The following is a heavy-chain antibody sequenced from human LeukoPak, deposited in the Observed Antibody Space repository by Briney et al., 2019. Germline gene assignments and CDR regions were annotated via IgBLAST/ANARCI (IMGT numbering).Heavy chain of an antibody. CDR1: GFTFSNTW. CDR3: ARDLLGWELHYFDY. D-gene: IGHD1-26*01. CDR2: ITSDGSST. V-gene: IGHV3-74*03. Sequence: GGSLTLSCAASGFTFSNTWMHWVRQPPGKGLVWVARITSDGSSTTYAESVKGRFTISRDNAKNSLYLQMNSLRAEDTAVYYCARDLLGWELHYFDYWGQGTLVTVSS. J-gene: IGHJ4*02.